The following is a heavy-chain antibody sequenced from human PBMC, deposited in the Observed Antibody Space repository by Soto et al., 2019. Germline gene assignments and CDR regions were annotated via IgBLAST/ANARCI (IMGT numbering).Heavy chain of an antibody. CDR1: GYTFTNYD. Sequence: QVQLVQSGAEVKKPGASVKVSCKASGYTFTNYDINWVRQATGQGLEWMGWMNPNSGNTGYAQKLQGRVTMTRNTSISTAYMELSSLRSEDTAVYYCARGQQLLLNSDAFDIWGQGTMVTVSS. V-gene: IGHV1-8*01. CDR2: MNPNSGNT. J-gene: IGHJ3*02. CDR3: ARGQQLLLNSDAFDI. D-gene: IGHD2-15*01.